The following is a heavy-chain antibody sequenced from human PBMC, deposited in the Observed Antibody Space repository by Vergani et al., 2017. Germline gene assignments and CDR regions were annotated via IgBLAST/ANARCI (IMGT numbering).Heavy chain of an antibody. D-gene: IGHD1-1*01. CDR1: ESSFGNYW. Sequence: EEELVQSGPEMSKPGESLKISCKGSESSFGNYWIGWVRQMPGKGLEWMGIIYPADSDTRYSPSFHGQVTISADKSISTAFLQWDSLKASATALYYGATHTTYTDSWGQGTLVTVSS. J-gene: IGHJ4*02. V-gene: IGHV5-51*01. CDR2: IYPADSDT. CDR3: ATHTTYTDS.